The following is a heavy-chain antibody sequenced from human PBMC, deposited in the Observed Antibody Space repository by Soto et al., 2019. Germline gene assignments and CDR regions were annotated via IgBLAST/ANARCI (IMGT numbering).Heavy chain of an antibody. Sequence: SETLSLTCAVYGGSFSGYYWSWIRQPPGKGLEWIGEINHSGSTNYNPSLKSRVTISVDTSKNQFSLKLSSVTAADTAVYYCARVGCSGGSCYEDVWGKGTTVTVSS. V-gene: IGHV4-34*01. CDR2: INHSGST. D-gene: IGHD2-15*01. J-gene: IGHJ6*04. CDR3: ARVGCSGGSCYEDV. CDR1: GGSFSGYY.